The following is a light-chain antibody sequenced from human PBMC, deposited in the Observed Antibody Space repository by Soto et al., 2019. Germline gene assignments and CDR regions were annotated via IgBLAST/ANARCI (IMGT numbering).Light chain of an antibody. J-gene: IGKJ5*01. CDR3: QQSYSTPIT. Sequence: DLQMTQSPSSLSASVGDRVTITCRASQSISSYLNWYQQNPGKAPKLLLYAASSLQSGVPSRFSGSGSGTDFTLTISSLQPEDFATYYCQQSYSTPITFGQGTRLEIK. CDR2: AAS. CDR1: QSISSY. V-gene: IGKV1-39*01.